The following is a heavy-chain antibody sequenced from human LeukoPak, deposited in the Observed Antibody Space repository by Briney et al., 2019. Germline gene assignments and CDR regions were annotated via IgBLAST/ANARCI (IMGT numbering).Heavy chain of an antibody. Sequence: GGSLRLSCTASEFTFSSYWMTWVRQAPGKGLEWVANIKQDGSEKYYVDSVKGRFTISRDNAKPSLYLQMNSLRAEDTAVYYCARANKGIVVYYYYYGMDVWGKGTTVTVSS. J-gene: IGHJ6*04. CDR1: EFTFSSYW. CDR3: ARANKGIVVYYYYYGMDV. CDR2: IKQDGSEK. V-gene: IGHV3-7*03. D-gene: IGHD6-19*01.